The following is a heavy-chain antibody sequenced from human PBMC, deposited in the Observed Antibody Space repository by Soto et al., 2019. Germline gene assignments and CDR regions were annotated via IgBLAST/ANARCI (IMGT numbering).Heavy chain of an antibody. Sequence: SETLSLTCTVSGASISPYYWTWIRQPPGKGLEWIGYIYYSGSTNYNPSLKSRVTISVDTSKNQFSLKLSSVTAADTAVYYCARVLDSYDRGGMDVWGQGTTVTVSS. D-gene: IGHD3-22*01. CDR1: GASISPYY. V-gene: IGHV4-59*01. J-gene: IGHJ6*02. CDR3: ARVLDSYDRGGMDV. CDR2: IYYSGST.